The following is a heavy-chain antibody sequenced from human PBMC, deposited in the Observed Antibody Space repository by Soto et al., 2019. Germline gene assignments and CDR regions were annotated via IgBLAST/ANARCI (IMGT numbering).Heavy chain of an antibody. V-gene: IGHV5-51*01. Sequence: EVQLVQSGAEVKKPGESLKISCQGSGYSFSDYLIAWVRQMPGKGLEWMGIIYPGDSDTRYSPSLQDQVTMSVDKSIRTAYLQWSSLKASDTAMYYCARDGLSSSSSLDYWGQGTLVTVSS. D-gene: IGHD6-6*01. CDR1: GYSFSDYL. J-gene: IGHJ4*02. CDR3: ARDGLSSSSSLDY. CDR2: IYPGDSDT.